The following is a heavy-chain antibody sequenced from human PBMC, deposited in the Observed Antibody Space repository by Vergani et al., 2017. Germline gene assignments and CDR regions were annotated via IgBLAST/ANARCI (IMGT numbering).Heavy chain of an antibody. CDR1: GGTFSSYA. Sequence: QVQLVQSGAEVKKPGSSVKVSCKASGGTFSSYAISWVRQAPGQGLEWMGGIIPIFGTANYAQKFQGRVTITADESTSAADIELSSLRSEDTSVYYCARGFVFWSVPGYWGAGEFDYWGQGTLVTVSS. J-gene: IGHJ4*02. CDR3: ARGFVFWSVPGYWGAGEFDY. V-gene: IGHV1-69*01. D-gene: IGHD7-27*01. CDR2: IIPIFGTA.